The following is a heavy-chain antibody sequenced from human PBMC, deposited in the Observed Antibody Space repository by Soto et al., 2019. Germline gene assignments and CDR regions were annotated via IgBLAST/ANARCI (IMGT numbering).Heavy chain of an antibody. D-gene: IGHD2-2*01. CDR2: INPNSGGT. CDR3: ARGIGSAAMALHYYYGMDV. CDR1: GYTFTGYY. V-gene: IGHV1-2*04. Sequence: EASVKVSCKASGYTFTGYYMHWVRQAPGQGLEWMGWINPNSGGTNYAQKFQGWVTMTRDTSISTAYMELSRLRSDDTAVYYCARGIGSAAMALHYYYGMDVWGQGTTVTVSS. J-gene: IGHJ6*02.